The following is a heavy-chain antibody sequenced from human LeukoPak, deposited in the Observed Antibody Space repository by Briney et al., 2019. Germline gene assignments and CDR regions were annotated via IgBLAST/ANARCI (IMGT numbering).Heavy chain of an antibody. V-gene: IGHV1-8*01. Sequence: ASVKVSCKASGYTFTSYDINWVRRATGQGLEWMGWMNPNSGNTGYAQKFQGRVTMTRNTSISTAYMELSSLRSEDTAVYYCARTNYDILTGYYSDYWGQGTLVTVSS. J-gene: IGHJ4*02. CDR1: GYTFTSYD. CDR2: MNPNSGNT. CDR3: ARTNYDILTGYYSDY. D-gene: IGHD3-9*01.